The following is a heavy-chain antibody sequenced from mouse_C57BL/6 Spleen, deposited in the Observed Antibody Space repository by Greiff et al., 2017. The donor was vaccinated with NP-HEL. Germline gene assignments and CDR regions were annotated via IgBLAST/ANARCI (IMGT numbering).Heavy chain of an antibody. D-gene: IGHD2-4*01. J-gene: IGHJ1*03. CDR2: IYPGDGDT. Sequence: VKLQESGPELVKPGASVKISCKASGYAFSSSWMNWVKQRPGKGLEWIGRIYPGDGDTNYNGKFKGKATLTADKSSSTAYMQLSSLTSEDSAVYFCARNYDYDGGYFDVWGTGTTVTVSS. CDR3: ARNYDYDGGYFDV. V-gene: IGHV1-82*01. CDR1: GYAFSSSW.